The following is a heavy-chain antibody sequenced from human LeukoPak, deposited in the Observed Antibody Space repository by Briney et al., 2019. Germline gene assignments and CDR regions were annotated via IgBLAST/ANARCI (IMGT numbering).Heavy chain of an antibody. CDR3: ARDRYGVRSGSCDY. Sequence: GASVKVSCKASGYTFSNYGISWVRQAPGQGLEWMGWISGDNGNTNYAQNLQGRVTMTTDTSTSTAYMELRSLRYDDTAVYYCARDRYGVRSGSCDYWGQGTLVTVSS. D-gene: IGHD1-26*01. CDR1: GYTFSNYG. J-gene: IGHJ4*02. V-gene: IGHV1-18*01. CDR2: ISGDNGNT.